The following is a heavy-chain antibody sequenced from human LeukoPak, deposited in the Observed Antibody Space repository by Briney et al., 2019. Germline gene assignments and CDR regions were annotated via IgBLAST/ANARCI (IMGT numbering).Heavy chain of an antibody. V-gene: IGHV2-26*01. CDR1: GFSLSNARMG. D-gene: IGHD3-22*01. J-gene: IGHJ3*02. CDR3: ARIGYYDISGYYWDDAFDI. CDR2: IFSNDEK. Sequence: SGPTLVNPTETLTLTCTVSGFSLSNARMGVSWIRRPPGKALEWLAHIFSNDEKSYSTSLKSRLTISKDTSKSQVVLTMTNMDPVDTATYYCARIGYYDISGYYWDDAFDIWGPGTMVTVSS.